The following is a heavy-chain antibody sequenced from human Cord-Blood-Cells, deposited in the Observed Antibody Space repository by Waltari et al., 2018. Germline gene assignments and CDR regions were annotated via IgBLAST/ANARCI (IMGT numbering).Heavy chain of an antibody. Sequence: EVQLVESGGGLVQPGGSLRLSCAASGFTFSSYWMSWVRQAPGEGLEWVAKIKKDGSEKYYVDSVKGRFTISRDNAKNSLYLQMNSLRAEDTAVYYCASDFWERGDYWGQGTLVTVSS. CDR2: IKKDGSEK. V-gene: IGHV3-7*01. J-gene: IGHJ4*02. D-gene: IGHD3-16*01. CDR1: GFTFSSYW. CDR3: ASDFWERGDY.